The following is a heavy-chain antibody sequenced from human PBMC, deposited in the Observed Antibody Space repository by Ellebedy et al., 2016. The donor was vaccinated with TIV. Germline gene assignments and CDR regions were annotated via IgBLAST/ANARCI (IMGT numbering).Heavy chain of an antibody. Sequence: GESLKISCAASGFTFNNYAMSWVRQAPGKGLEWVSTISGSGDRTNYADSVKGRFTISRDNSKNTLYLQMNSLRVEDMAVYYCARELELSDYWGQGTLVTVSS. CDR1: GFTFNNYA. CDR2: ISGSGDRT. J-gene: IGHJ4*02. CDR3: ARELELSDY. V-gene: IGHV3-23*01. D-gene: IGHD1-7*01.